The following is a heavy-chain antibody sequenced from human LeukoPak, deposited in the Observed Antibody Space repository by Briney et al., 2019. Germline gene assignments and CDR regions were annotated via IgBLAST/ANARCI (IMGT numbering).Heavy chain of an antibody. CDR3: ARFYGDYSPEYFHH. D-gene: IGHD4-17*01. CDR1: GFTFSSYG. J-gene: IGHJ1*01. Sequence: GGSLRLSCAASGFTFSSYGMHWVRQAPGKGLEWVAVIWYDGSNKYYADSVKGRFTISRDNSKNTLYLQMNSLRAEDTAVYYCARFYGDYSPEYFHHWGQGTLVTVSS. CDR2: IWYDGSNK. V-gene: IGHV3-33*01.